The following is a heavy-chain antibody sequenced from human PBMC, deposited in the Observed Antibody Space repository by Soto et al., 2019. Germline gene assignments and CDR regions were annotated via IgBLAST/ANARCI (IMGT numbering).Heavy chain of an antibody. J-gene: IGHJ6*02. V-gene: IGHV1-3*04. CDR2: INTGNGNT. D-gene: IGHD2-15*01. CDR1: GYTFTSYA. Sequence: QVQLVQSGAEVKKPGASVKVSCKASGYTFTSYAMHWVRQAPGQRLEWMGWINTGNGNTKYSQKLEGRVTITRDTSASPAYMELSRLRSEDTAVYYCARAPFLVCSVVSYGMDVWGQGTTVTVSS. CDR3: ARAPFLVCSVVSYGMDV.